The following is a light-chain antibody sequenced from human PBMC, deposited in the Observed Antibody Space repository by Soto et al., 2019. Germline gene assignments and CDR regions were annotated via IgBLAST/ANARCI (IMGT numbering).Light chain of an antibody. CDR1: QSISSN. Sequence: DIPMTQSPASLSPSVGDRVTITCRASQSISSNLNWYQQKPGKAPNLLIYAASSLQSGVPSRFSGSGSGTDFTLTISSLQPEDFATYYCQQTYITPPTFGQGTKVEI. J-gene: IGKJ1*01. V-gene: IGKV1-39*01. CDR3: QQTYITPPT. CDR2: AAS.